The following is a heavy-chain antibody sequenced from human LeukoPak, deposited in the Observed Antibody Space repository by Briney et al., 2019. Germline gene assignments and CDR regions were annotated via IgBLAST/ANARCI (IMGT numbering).Heavy chain of an antibody. D-gene: IGHD3-10*01. CDR1: GYTFTGYY. J-gene: IGHJ3*02. CDR2: INPNNGDT. Sequence: ASVKVSCKASGYTFTGYYMHWVRQAPGQGLEWMGWINPNNGDTIYAQNFQDRVAMTRDTSISTAYMELSRLRSDDTAVFYCTRGPNSGAYDIWAKGQWSPSLQ. V-gene: IGHV1-2*02. CDR3: TRGPNSGAYDI.